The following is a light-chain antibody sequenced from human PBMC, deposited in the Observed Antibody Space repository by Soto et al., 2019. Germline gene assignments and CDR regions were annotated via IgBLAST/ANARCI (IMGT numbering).Light chain of an antibody. CDR3: LQYHSYWT. V-gene: IGKV1-5*03. J-gene: IGKJ1*01. CDR2: QAS. Sequence: DIHMTQSPSTLSASVGDRVSINCRASQSISRQLAWYKQKPWKAPNLLIYQASNLETGFPSRFTGSRSGTECTLTISSLQTDDLANYYCLQYHSYWTFSQRTKVEVK. CDR1: QSISRQ.